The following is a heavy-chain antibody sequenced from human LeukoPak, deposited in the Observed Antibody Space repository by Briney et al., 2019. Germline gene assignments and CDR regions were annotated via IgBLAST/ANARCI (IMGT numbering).Heavy chain of an antibody. CDR2: IIPIFGIA. V-gene: IGHV1-69*13. Sequence: SVKVSCKASGGTFSSYAISWVRQAPGQGLEWMGGIIPIFGIAKYAQKFQGRVTITADESTSTAYMEVSSLRSEDTAVYYCARHTLYGSGSYYVYYFDYWGQGTPVTVSS. CDR3: ARHTLYGSGSYYVYYFDY. D-gene: IGHD3-10*01. CDR1: GGTFSSYA. J-gene: IGHJ4*02.